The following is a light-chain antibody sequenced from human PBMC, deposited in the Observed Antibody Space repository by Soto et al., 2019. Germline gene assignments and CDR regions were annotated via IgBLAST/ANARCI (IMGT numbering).Light chain of an antibody. J-gene: IGKJ5*01. CDR1: QGSPTY. Sequence: DIQLTQTPSFLSASVGDRVTVTCRASQGSPTYLAWYQQKPGKAPKLLIYGVSTLQNGVPSRFSGAGSGTEFTLTITSLQPEDSATYYCQQLNHYPLTFGQVTRLEIK. CDR2: GVS. V-gene: IGKV1-9*01. CDR3: QQLNHYPLT.